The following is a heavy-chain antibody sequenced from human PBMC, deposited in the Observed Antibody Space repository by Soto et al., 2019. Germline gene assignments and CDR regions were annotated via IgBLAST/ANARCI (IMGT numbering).Heavy chain of an antibody. J-gene: IGHJ6*02. CDR1: GGSISSGGYY. CDR2: IYYSGST. CDR3: ARVDCRGGSCYSNYYYGKDV. D-gene: IGHD2-15*01. V-gene: IGHV4-31*03. Sequence: QVQLQESGPGLVKPSQTLSLTCTVSGGSISSGGYYWSWIRQHPGKGLEWIGYIYYSGSTYYNPSLKSRVTISVHTSKNQLSLKLSSVTAADTAVYCCARVDCRGGSCYSNYYYGKDVWGQGPTVTVSS.